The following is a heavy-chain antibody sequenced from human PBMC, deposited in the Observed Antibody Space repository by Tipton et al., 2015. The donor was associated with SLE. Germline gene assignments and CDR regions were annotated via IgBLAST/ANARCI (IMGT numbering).Heavy chain of an antibody. CDR3: ARDRGRDYSMDV. V-gene: IGHV4-31*03. Sequence: TLSLTCTVSGDSVSSGGYYWSWIRQHPVKGLEWIGYIYNSGSTYYSPSLKSRVTISVDTSKNQFSLKLSSVTAADTAVYYCARDRGRDYSMDVWGQGTTVIVSS. CDR1: GDSVSSGGYY. D-gene: IGHD6-25*01. J-gene: IGHJ6*02. CDR2: IYNSGST.